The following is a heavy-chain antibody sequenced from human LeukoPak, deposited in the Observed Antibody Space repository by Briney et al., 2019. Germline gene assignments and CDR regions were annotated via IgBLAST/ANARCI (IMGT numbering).Heavy chain of an antibody. CDR1: GGSISSYY. Sequence: KPSETLSLTCTVSGGSISSYYWSWIRQPAGKGPEWIGRIYTSGSTNYNPSLKSRVTMSVDTSKNQFSLKLSSVTAADTAVYYCAKSPVGPVTKAYSSGSPEAHFDYWGQGTLVTVSS. V-gene: IGHV4-4*07. J-gene: IGHJ4*02. CDR3: AKSPVGPVTKAYSSGSPEAHFDY. CDR2: IYTSGST. D-gene: IGHD6-19*01.